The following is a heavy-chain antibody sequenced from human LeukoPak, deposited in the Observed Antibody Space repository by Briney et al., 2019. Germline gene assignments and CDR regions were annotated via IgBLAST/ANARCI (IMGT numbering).Heavy chain of an antibody. CDR3: ARNENSGWGYFDY. D-gene: IGHD5-12*01. V-gene: IGHV3-23*01. CDR1: RFTFNSYA. CDR2: IGGSNGIT. Sequence: GGSLRLSCAASRFTFNSYAMSWVRQAPGKGLEWVSVIGGSNGITFYVGSVKGRFTISRDNSKDTLYLQMSSLRAEDTAVYYCARNENSGWGYFDYWGQGTLVTVSS. J-gene: IGHJ4*02.